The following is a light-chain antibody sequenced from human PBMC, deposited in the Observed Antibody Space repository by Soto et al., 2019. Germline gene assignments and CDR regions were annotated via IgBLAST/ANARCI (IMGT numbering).Light chain of an antibody. V-gene: IGLV2-23*02. CDR2: EVT. J-gene: IGLJ2*01. CDR1: SSDVGNYNL. Sequence: QSALTQPASVSGSPGQSITISCAGGSSDVGNYNLVSWYQQYPGKAPKLIIYEVTKRPSGVSHRFSGSKSGNTASLTISGLQTEDEADYYCCSYAGTVVFGGGTKVTVL. CDR3: CSYAGTVV.